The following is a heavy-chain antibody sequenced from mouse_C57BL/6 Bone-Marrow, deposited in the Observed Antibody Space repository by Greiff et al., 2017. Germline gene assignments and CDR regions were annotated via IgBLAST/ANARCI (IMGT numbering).Heavy chain of an antibody. D-gene: IGHD1-1*01. J-gene: IGHJ4*01. CDR3: AREDITTVVADYYAMDY. V-gene: IGHV1-50*01. Sequence: QVQLQQPGAELVKPGASVQLSCKASGYTFTSYWMQWVKQRPGQGLEWIGEIDPSDSYTNYNQKFKGKATLTVDTSSSTAYMQLSSLTSEDSAVYYCAREDITTVVADYYAMDYWGQGTSVTVSS. CDR1: GYTFTSYW. CDR2: IDPSDSYT.